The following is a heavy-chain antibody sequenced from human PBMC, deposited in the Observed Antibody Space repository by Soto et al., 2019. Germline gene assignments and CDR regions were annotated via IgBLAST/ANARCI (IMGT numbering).Heavy chain of an antibody. CDR3: ARHTLTVRSGFDN. V-gene: IGHV4-59*12. CDR2: THYSGNT. D-gene: IGHD4-17*01. Sequence: QGHFQDWAPGLGKPSKPLSLPCPVSGGSIVPNYWDGLRQPPEKGLEWIEYTHYSGNTNYHPSLRGRVTISLDTSRNQFSLILSAVTAADTAIYYCARHTLTVRSGFDNWGQGALVTVSS. J-gene: IGHJ4*02. CDR1: GGSIVPNY.